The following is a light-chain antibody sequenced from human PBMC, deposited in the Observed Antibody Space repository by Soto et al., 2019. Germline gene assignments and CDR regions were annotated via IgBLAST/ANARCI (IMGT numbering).Light chain of an antibody. J-gene: IGKJ4*01. CDR3: QQYIRWPLT. V-gene: IGKV3-15*01. Sequence: EIVMTQSPATLSVSPAERATLSCRASQSVSSNLAWYQQKPGQAPSLLIYGASTRATGTPARFSGSGSGTEFTLTISSLQSEDFAVYYCQQYIRWPLTFGGGTKVEI. CDR1: QSVSSN. CDR2: GAS.